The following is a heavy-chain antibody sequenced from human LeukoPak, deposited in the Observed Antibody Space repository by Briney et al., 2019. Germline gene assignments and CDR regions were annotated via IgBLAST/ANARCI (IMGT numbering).Heavy chain of an antibody. V-gene: IGHV1-8*01. Sequence: APVKVSCKASGYTFTSYDINWVRQATGQGLEWMGWMNPNSGNTGYAQKFQGRVTMTRNTSISTAYMELSSLRSEDTAVYYCARIVVVPAAIIYYYYGMDVWGQGTTVTVSS. CDR3: ARIVVVPAAIIYYYYGMDV. CDR1: GYTFTSYD. CDR2: MNPNSGNT. D-gene: IGHD2-2*01. J-gene: IGHJ6*02.